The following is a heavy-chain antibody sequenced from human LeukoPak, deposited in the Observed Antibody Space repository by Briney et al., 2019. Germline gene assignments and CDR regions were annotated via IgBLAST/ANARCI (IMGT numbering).Heavy chain of an antibody. CDR1: GFTFSTYW. Sequence: GGSLRLSCAASGFTFSTYWMHWARQAPGKGLVWVSRINSDGSSTIYADSVKGRFTISRDNAKNTLYLQMNSLRADDTAVYYCARGGVYSTSAVDYWGQGTLVTVSS. J-gene: IGHJ4*02. CDR3: ARGGVYSTSAVDY. D-gene: IGHD6-6*01. V-gene: IGHV3-74*01. CDR2: INSDGSST.